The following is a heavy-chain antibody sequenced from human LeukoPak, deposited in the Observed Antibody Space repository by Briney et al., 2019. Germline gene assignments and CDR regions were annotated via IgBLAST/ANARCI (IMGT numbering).Heavy chain of an antibody. Sequence: GGSLRLSCVAAEFTFSSYWMHWVRQAPGKGLVWVSRIDSGGSRTKYADSVKGRFTISRDNAENTLYLQLNSLRADDTAVYYCVRDRTAAAGEFDYWGQGTLVTVSS. CDR3: VRDRTAAAGEFDY. CDR2: IDSGGSRT. V-gene: IGHV3-74*03. D-gene: IGHD6-13*01. J-gene: IGHJ4*02. CDR1: EFTFSSYW.